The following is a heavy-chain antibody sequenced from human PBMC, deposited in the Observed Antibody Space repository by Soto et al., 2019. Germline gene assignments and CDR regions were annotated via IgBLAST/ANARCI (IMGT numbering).Heavy chain of an antibody. Sequence: PSETLSLTCTVSGGSISRYYWSWIRQPPGKGLEWIGYIYYSGSTNYNPSLKSRVTISVDTSKNQFSLKLSSVTAADTAVYYCARENENWFDSWGQGTLVTVSS. J-gene: IGHJ5*01. CDR1: GGSISRYY. CDR3: ARENENWFDS. V-gene: IGHV4-59*01. D-gene: IGHD1-1*01. CDR2: IYYSGST.